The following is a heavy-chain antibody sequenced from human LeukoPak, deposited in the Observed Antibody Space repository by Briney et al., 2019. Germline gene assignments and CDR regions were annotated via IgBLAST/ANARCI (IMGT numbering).Heavy chain of an antibody. CDR2: ISSSGSTI. D-gene: IGHD3-16*02. CDR1: GFTFSDYY. Sequence: GGSLRLSRAASGFTFSDYYMSWIRQAPGKGLEWVSYISSSGSTIYYADSVKGRFTISRDNAKSSLYLQMNSLRAEDTAVYYCARELMITFGGVVVNKYYFDYWGQGTLVTVSS. V-gene: IGHV3-11*04. J-gene: IGHJ4*02. CDR3: ARELMITFGGVVVNKYYFDY.